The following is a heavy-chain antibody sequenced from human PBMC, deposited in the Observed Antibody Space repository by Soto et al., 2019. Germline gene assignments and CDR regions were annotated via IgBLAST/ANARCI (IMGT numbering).Heavy chain of an antibody. V-gene: IGHV4-38-2*01. CDR3: ARMGAAAGNDY. CDR2: ISYSGTT. Sequence: PSETLSLTCAVSGYSISLGYYWGWIRQPPGKGLEWIGYISYSGTTNYSPSLENRVTISVDTSKNQFSLKLSSVTAADTAVYYCARMGAAAGNDYWGQGTLVTVSS. CDR1: GYSISLGYY. J-gene: IGHJ4*02. D-gene: IGHD6-13*01.